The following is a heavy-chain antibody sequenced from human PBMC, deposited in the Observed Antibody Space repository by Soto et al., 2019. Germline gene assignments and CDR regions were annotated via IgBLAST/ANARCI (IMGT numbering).Heavy chain of an antibody. Sequence: GGSLRLSCAASGFTFSSYAMHWVRQAPGKGLEWVAVISYDGSNKYYADSVKGRFTISRDNSKNTLYLQMNSLRAEDTAVYYCARYNVGWLSPLELRFLEAYYYYGMDVWGQGTTVTVSS. CDR2: ISYDGSNK. D-gene: IGHD3-3*01. CDR1: GFTFSSYA. J-gene: IGHJ6*02. V-gene: IGHV3-30-3*01. CDR3: ARYNVGWLSPLELRFLEAYYYYGMDV.